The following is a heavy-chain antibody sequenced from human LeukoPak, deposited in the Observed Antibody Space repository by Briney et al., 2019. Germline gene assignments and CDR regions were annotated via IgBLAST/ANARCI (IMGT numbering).Heavy chain of an antibody. CDR2: IRYDGGNK. CDR1: GFTFSSYG. Sequence: GGSLRLSCAASGFTFSSYGMHWVRQAPGKGLEWVAFIRYDGGNKYYADSVKGRFTISRDNSKNTLYLQMNSLRAEDTAVYYCAKPPYGSGSYLFDYWGQGTLVTVSS. CDR3: AKPPYGSGSYLFDY. V-gene: IGHV3-30*02. D-gene: IGHD3-10*01. J-gene: IGHJ4*02.